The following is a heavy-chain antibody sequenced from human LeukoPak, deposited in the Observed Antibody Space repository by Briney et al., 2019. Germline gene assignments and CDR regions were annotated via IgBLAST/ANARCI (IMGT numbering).Heavy chain of an antibody. Sequence: SQTLSLTCTVSGGSISSGGYYWSWIRQPPGKGLEGIGYIYHSGSTYYNPSLKSRVTISVDRSKNQFSLKLSSVTAADTAVYYCAREGDYYGPGSHYGGAFDPWGQGTLVIVSS. CDR1: GGSISSGGYY. J-gene: IGHJ5*02. CDR2: IYHSGST. CDR3: AREGDYYGPGSHYGGAFDP. D-gene: IGHD3-10*01. V-gene: IGHV4-30-2*01.